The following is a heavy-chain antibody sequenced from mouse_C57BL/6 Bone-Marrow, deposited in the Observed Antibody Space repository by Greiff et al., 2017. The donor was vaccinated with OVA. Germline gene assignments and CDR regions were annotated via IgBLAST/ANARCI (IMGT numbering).Heavy chain of an antibody. J-gene: IGHJ2*01. V-gene: IGHV1-62-2*01. CDR1: GYTFTEYT. CDR3: ARHEGALTTVAAFPAH. CDR2: FYPGSGSI. Sequence: VQLQESGAELVKPGASVKLSCKASGYTFTEYTIHWVKQRSGQGLEWIGWFYPGSGSIKYNEEFKDKATLTADKSSSTVYMELSRLTSEDSAVSSGARHEGALTTVAAFPAHWGQGTTLTVSS. D-gene: IGHD1-1*01.